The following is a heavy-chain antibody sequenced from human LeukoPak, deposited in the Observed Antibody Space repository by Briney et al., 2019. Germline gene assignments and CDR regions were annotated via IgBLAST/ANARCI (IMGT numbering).Heavy chain of an antibody. V-gene: IGHV5-51*01. CDR2: IYPGDSDT. CDR1: GHSFNNYW. J-gene: IGHJ4*02. CDR3: ARLTSITMLRGVIW. D-gene: IGHD3-10*01. Sequence: GESLKISCKGSGHSFNNYWIGWVRQMPGKGLEWMGIIYPGDSDTRYSPSFQGQVTISADKSISTAYMQWSSLKASDTAMYYCARLTSITMLRGVIWWGQGTLVTVSS.